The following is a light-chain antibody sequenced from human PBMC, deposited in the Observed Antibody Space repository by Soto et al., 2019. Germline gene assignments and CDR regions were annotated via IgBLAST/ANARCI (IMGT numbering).Light chain of an antibody. CDR3: GSYTSSITLGV. V-gene: IGLV2-14*02. J-gene: IGLJ1*01. CDR2: DVS. Sequence: QSVLTQPASVSVSPGQSITISCTGTNSDVGNYNLVSWYQQHPGKAPKLMIYDVSNRPSGVPNRFSGSKSGNTASLTISGLQDEDEADYYCGSYTSSITLGVFGTGTKVTVL. CDR1: NSDVGNYNL.